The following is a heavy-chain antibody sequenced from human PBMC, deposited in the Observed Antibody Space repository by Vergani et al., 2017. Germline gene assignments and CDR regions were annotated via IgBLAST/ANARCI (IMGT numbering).Heavy chain of an antibody. Sequence: QVQLVESGGGVVQPGRSLRLSCAASGFTFSSYGMHWVRQAPGKGLEWVAVISYDGSNKYYADSVKGRFTISRDNSKNTRYLQMNSLRAEDTAVYYCAKDSPRRRVTVAGPRYNWFDPWGQGTLVTVSS. D-gene: IGHD6-19*01. J-gene: IGHJ5*02. CDR1: GFTFSSYG. V-gene: IGHV3-30*18. CDR2: ISYDGSNK. CDR3: AKDSPRRRVTVAGPRYNWFDP.